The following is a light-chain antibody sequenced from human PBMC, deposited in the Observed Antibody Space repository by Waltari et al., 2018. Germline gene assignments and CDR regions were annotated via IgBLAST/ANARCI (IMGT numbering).Light chain of an antibody. Sequence: CTASQTMTGRWLASYRQQPGQAPRLLIYGASNMAPGIPDRFSGSGSGTDFTLTISSLEPEDSAVYYCQQYDGSVVTFGGGTKVEIK. CDR3: QQYDGSVVT. CDR2: GAS. V-gene: IGKV3-20*01. CDR1: QTMTGRW. J-gene: IGKJ4*01.